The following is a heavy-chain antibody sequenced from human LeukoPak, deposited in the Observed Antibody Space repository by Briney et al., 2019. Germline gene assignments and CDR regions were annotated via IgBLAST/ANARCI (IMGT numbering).Heavy chain of an antibody. CDR2: INHSGST. Sequence: SETLSLTCAVYGGSFSGYYWSWIRQPPGKGLEWIGEINHSGSTNYNPSLKSRVTISVDTSQNQFSLKLSSVTAADTAVCYCARTRGYSCGLTDYWGQGTLATVSP. CDR3: ARTRGYSCGLTDY. CDR1: GGSFSGYY. J-gene: IGHJ4*02. V-gene: IGHV4-34*01. D-gene: IGHD5-18*01.